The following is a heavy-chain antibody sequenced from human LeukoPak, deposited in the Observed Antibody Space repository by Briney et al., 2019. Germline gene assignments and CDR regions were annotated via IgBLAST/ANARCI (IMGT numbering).Heavy chain of an antibody. Sequence: VASVKVSCKASGYTFTSYYMHWVRQAPGQGLEWMGIINPSGGSTSYAQKFQGRVTMTRDTSTSTVYMELSSLRPEDTAVYYCARAPGIAELGISWFDPWGQGTLVTVSS. D-gene: IGHD6-13*01. CDR1: GYTFTSYY. J-gene: IGHJ5*02. V-gene: IGHV1-46*01. CDR3: ARAPGIAELGISWFDP. CDR2: INPSGGST.